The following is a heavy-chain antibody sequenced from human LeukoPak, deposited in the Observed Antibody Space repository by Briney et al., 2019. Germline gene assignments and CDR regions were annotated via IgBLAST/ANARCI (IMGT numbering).Heavy chain of an antibody. V-gene: IGHV3-23*01. J-gene: IGHJ4*02. CDR2: IDGTDGGS. CDR3: ARVDSGNYDY. CDR1: GFRFSSHV. D-gene: IGHD1-26*01. Sequence: GGSLRLSCAASGFRFSSHVMSWFRQAPGKGLEYVSSIDGTDGGSYYADSVKGRFTISRDNSKNTLFLQMNSLRVEDTAVYYCARVDSGNYDYWGQGTLLTVSS.